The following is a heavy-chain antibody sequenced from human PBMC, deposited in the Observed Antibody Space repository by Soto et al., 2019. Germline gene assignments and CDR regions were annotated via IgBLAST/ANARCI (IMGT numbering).Heavy chain of an antibody. V-gene: IGHV1-46*01. J-gene: IGHJ4*02. D-gene: IGHD5-18*01. CDR2: INPVGGST. CDR3: ATDEDAAMGLKY. Sequence: QVQLVQSGAEVKEPGASVRLSCKASGYTFTDSYIHWVRQAPGQGLEWMGVINPVGGSTTYIQKFQRRGTLTRDMSTTTVHMVLSALRADDTATYYCATDEDAAMGLKYWGQGTPVNVFS. CDR1: GYTFTDSY.